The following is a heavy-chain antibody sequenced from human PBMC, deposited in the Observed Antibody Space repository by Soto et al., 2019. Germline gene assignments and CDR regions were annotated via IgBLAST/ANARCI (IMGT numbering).Heavy chain of an antibody. CDR1: GGSISSGCYS. CDR2: IYHGAST. CDR3: ARGPPFGY. Sequence: PSETLCLTCAVSGGSISSGCYSWTWIRQPPGKGLEWIGYIYHGASTYYNPSLKSRVTISVDRSKNQFSLKLSSVTAADTAVYYCARGPPFGYWGQGTLVTVSS. J-gene: IGHJ4*02. V-gene: IGHV4-30-2*01. D-gene: IGHD3-10*01.